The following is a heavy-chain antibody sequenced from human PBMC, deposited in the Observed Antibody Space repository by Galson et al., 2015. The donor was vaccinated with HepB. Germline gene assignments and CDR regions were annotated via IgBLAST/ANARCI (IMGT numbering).Heavy chain of an antibody. CDR3: AHRLWSGYYTQAFDQ. V-gene: IGHV2-5*02. D-gene: IGHD3-3*01. CDR1: GFSLTETGVS. J-gene: IGHJ4*02. CDR2: FFWADDR. Sequence: PALVKPTQTLTLTCTVSGFSLTETGVSVGWIRQPPGKALEWLALFFWADDRRYSPSLSGRLTLSKDSSENQVGLTMANMDPVDTATYFCAHRLWSGYYTQAFDQWGQGTLVTVSS.